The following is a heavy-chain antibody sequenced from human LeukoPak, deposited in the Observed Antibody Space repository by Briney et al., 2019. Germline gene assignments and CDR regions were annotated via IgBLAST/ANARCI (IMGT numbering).Heavy chain of an antibody. V-gene: IGHV3-21*01. CDR2: IGRSSSYI. CDR1: GFTFSSYS. Sequence: GGSLRLSCVASGFTFSSYSMNWVRQAPGKGLEWVSSIGRSSSYIYYADSVKGRVTFSRDNAKNSLDLQMNSLRAEDTAVYYCARAGLYTSSGDSNDAFDMWGQGTMVTVSS. D-gene: IGHD6-6*01. CDR3: ARAGLYTSSGDSNDAFDM. J-gene: IGHJ3*02.